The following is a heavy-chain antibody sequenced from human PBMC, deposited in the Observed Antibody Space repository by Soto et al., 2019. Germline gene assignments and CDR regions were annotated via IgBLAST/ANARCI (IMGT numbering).Heavy chain of an antibody. CDR3: ARVIPGAEAWFDP. CDR2: ISAYTDDP. Sequence: QGQLVQSGAEVKKPVASVKVSCTASWNNFTNFGVTWVRQAPGQGLEWMGWISAYTDDPNYAQKFQGRVTMTIDTSTSTAYLDLRSLTSDDTAVYYCARVIPGAEAWFDPWGQGNLVTVSS. J-gene: IGHJ5*02. D-gene: IGHD2-2*01. V-gene: IGHV1-18*01. CDR1: WNNFTNFG.